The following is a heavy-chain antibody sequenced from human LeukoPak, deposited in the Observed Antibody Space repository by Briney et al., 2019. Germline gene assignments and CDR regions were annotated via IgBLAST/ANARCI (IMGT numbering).Heavy chain of an antibody. CDR2: ISPNSGGT. CDR3: AREYYDSSGYYSYYFDY. D-gene: IGHD3-22*01. J-gene: IGHJ4*02. V-gene: IGHV1-2*02. Sequence: ASVQVSCKASGSTFTGYYMHWVRQAPGQGLEWMGWISPNSGGTNYAQDFQGRVTMTRDTSISTAYMELSRLRSDDTAVYYCAREYYDSSGYYSYYFDYWGQGTLVTVSS. CDR1: GSTFTGYY.